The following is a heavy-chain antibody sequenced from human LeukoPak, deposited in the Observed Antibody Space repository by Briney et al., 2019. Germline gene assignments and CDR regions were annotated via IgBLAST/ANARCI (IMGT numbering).Heavy chain of an antibody. CDR2: ISGDGGST. CDR3: AKDKQYGAIDY. D-gene: IGHD4-11*01. CDR1: GFTFDDYA. Sequence: AGGSLRLSCAASGFTFDDYAMHWVRQAPGKGLEWVSLISGDGGSTYYADSVKGRFTISRDNSENALYLQMNSLRTEDTALFYCAKDKQYGAIDYWGQGTLVTVSS. V-gene: IGHV3-43*02. J-gene: IGHJ4*02.